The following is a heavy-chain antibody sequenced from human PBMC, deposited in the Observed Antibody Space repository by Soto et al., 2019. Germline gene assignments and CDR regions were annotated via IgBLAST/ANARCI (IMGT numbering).Heavy chain of an antibody. D-gene: IGHD1-26*01. CDR2: TNPNTGGT. CDR3: ARDRSGSYDD. CDR1: GYSFTGNS. V-gene: IGHV1-2*02. J-gene: IGHJ4*02. Sequence: GASVKVSCKTSGYSFTGNSIHWVRQAPGQGLEWMGLTNPNTGGTYFAQKFQGRVTLTTDASISTAYMELSSLRSDDTAIYYCARDRSGSYDDWGQGTLVTVSS.